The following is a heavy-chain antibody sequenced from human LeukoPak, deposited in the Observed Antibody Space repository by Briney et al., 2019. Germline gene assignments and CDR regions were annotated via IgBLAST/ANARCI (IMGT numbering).Heavy chain of an antibody. CDR3: ARNRVYGTWLY. J-gene: IGHJ4*02. D-gene: IGHD5-24*01. Sequence: SETLSLTCTVSGGSISSSSYYWGWIRQPPGKGLEWIGSIYYSGSTYYNPSLKSRVTISVDTSKNQFSLKLSSVTAADTAVYYCARNRVYGTWLYWGQGTLVTVSS. CDR2: IYYSGST. V-gene: IGHV4-39*01. CDR1: GGSISSSSYY.